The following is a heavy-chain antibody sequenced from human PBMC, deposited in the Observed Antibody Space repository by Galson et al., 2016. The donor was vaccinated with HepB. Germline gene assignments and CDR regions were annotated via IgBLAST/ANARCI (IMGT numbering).Heavy chain of an antibody. CDR1: GFTFSSYS. V-gene: IGHV3-30*18. CDR2: ISCDGTHK. D-gene: IGHD3-3*01. J-gene: IGHJ6*02. Sequence: SLRLSCAASGFTFSSYSMNWVRQAPGKGLEWVSVISCDGTHKYYADSVKGRFAISRDNSKNSLYLQMNSLRAEDTAVYYWAKGFRSRGMHVWGQGTPVTVFS. CDR3: AKGFRSRGMHV.